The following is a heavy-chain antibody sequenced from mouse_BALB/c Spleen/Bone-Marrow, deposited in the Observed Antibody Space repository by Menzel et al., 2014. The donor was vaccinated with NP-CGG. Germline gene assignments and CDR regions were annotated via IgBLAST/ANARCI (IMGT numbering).Heavy chain of an antibody. D-gene: IGHD4-1*01. CDR1: GFTFSDYA. Sequence: EVKLVESGGGLVQPGGSRKLSCAASGFTFSDYAMAWVRQAPGKGPEWVAFISNLAFSIYYADTVTGRFTISRENAKSTLYLEMTSLRSEDTAMYYCARVWDYWYFDVWGAGTTVTVSS. CDR2: ISNLAFSI. V-gene: IGHV5-15*02. J-gene: IGHJ1*01. CDR3: ARVWDYWYFDV.